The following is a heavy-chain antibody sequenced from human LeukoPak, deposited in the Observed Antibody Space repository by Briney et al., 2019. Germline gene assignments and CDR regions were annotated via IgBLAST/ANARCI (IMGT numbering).Heavy chain of an antibody. V-gene: IGHV3-53*01. CDR1: VFTVSSNY. Sequence: GGSLRLSCADSVFTVSSNYMSWVRQAPGKGLEWVSVIYSGGSTYYADSVKGRFTVSRDNSKTTLYLQMNSLRAEDTAEYYCARSPASITMIVDWGQGTLVTVSS. J-gene: IGHJ4*02. CDR3: ARSPASITMIVD. D-gene: IGHD3-22*01. CDR2: IYSGGST.